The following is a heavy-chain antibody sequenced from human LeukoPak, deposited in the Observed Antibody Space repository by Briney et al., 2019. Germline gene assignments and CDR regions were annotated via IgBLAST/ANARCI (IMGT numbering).Heavy chain of an antibody. J-gene: IGHJ3*02. Sequence: GGALRLSCAASGFTVSNNYMSWVRQAPGKGLEWVAVISYDGSNKYYADSAKGRFTISRDNSKNTLYLQMNSLRAEDTAVYYCARVTYYYDSSGYSDAFDIWGQGTMVTVSS. CDR3: ARVTYYYDSSGYSDAFDI. CDR1: GFTVSNNY. CDR2: ISYDGSNK. V-gene: IGHV3-30*03. D-gene: IGHD3-22*01.